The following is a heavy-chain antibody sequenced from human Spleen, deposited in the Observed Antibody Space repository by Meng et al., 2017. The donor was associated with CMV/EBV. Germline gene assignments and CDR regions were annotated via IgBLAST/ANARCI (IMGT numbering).Heavy chain of an antibody. D-gene: IGHD3-10*01. CDR1: GFTFSSFA. CDR3: ARMLGQRLAGEFDY. CDR2: ISYDGSNK. Sequence: GESLKISCAASGFTFSSFAMHWVRQAPGKGLEWVAVISYDGSNKYYADSVKGRFTISRDNSKDTLYLQMNSLRAEDTAVYYCARMLGQRLAGEFDYWGQETRVTVSS. J-gene: IGHJ4*02. V-gene: IGHV3-30*04.